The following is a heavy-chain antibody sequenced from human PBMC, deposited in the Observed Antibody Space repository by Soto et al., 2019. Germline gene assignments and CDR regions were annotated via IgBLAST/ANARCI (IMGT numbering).Heavy chain of an antibody. D-gene: IGHD3-10*01. J-gene: IGHJ4*02. Sequence: QVQLVQSGAEVKKPGSSVKVSCKASGGTFSSYTINWVRQAPGQGLEWMGRIIPILGIANYAQKFQGRVTLTADKATSTAYMELRSLRSVDTAVYYCAIPKPQRGSGFIFDYWGQGPLVTVSS. V-gene: IGHV1-69*02. CDR1: GGTFSSYT. CDR3: AIPKPQRGSGFIFDY. CDR2: IIPILGIA.